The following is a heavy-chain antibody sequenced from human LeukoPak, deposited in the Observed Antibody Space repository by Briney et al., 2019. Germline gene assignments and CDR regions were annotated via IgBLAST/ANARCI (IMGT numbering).Heavy chain of an antibody. CDR3: ARHYSSSWYRPGAYYFDY. CDR1: GGSISSYY. CDR2: INHSGST. V-gene: IGHV4-34*01. Sequence: SETLSLTCTVSGGSISSYYWSWIRQPPGKGLEWIGEINHSGSTNYNPSLKSRVTISVDTSKNQFSLKLSSVTAADTAVYYCARHYSSSWYRPGAYYFDYWGQGTLVTVSS. D-gene: IGHD6-13*01. J-gene: IGHJ4*02.